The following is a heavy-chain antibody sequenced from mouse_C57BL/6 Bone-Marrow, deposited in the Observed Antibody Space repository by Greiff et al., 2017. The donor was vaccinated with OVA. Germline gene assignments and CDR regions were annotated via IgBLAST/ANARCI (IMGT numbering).Heavy chain of an antibody. Sequence: QVQLQQSGAELVMPGASVKLSCKASGYTFTDYYINWVKQRPGQGLEWIARIYPGSGNTYYNEKFKGKATLTAEKSSSTAYMQLSSLTSEDSAVYFCAREGAYYSNFAWFAYWGQGTLVTVSA. CDR1: GYTFTDYY. CDR2: IYPGSGNT. J-gene: IGHJ3*01. D-gene: IGHD2-5*01. CDR3: AREGAYYSNFAWFAY. V-gene: IGHV1-76*01.